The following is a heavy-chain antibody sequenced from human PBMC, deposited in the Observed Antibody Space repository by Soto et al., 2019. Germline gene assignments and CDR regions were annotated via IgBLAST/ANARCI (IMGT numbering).Heavy chain of an antibody. CDR3: AREMYSSGWYGGVVYYYYGMDV. J-gene: IGHJ6*02. V-gene: IGHV3-23*01. CDR2: ISGSGGST. D-gene: IGHD6-19*01. CDR1: GFTFSSYA. Sequence: LRLSCAASGFTFSSYAMSWVRQAPGKGLEWVSAISGSGGSTYYADSVKGRFTISRDNSKNTLYLQMNSLRAEDTAVYYCAREMYSSGWYGGVVYYYYGMDVWGQGTTVTVSS.